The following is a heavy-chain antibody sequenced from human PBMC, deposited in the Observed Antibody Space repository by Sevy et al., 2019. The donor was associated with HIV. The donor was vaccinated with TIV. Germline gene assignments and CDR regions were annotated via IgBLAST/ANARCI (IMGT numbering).Heavy chain of an antibody. D-gene: IGHD3-22*01. V-gene: IGHV1-2*02. J-gene: IGHJ4*02. CDR1: GYTFSVHY. Sequence: ASVKVSCSTSGYTFSVHYIYWVRQAAGQGLEWMGWINPNTGDTNFSPKFHGRVTMTRDSSINTAYMELSRLTSADTAVYFCARLRYSDPSGQYYGGGADYFDYWGQGTLVTVSS. CDR3: ARLRYSDPSGQYYGGGADYFDY. CDR2: INPNTGDT.